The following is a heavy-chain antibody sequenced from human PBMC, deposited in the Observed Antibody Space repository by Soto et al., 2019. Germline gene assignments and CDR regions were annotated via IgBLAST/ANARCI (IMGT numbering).Heavy chain of an antibody. J-gene: IGHJ4*02. CDR2: IWYDGSNK. V-gene: IGHV3-33*01. D-gene: IGHD4-17*01. CDR1: GFTFSSYG. CDR3: ARALRVVEYYFDY. Sequence: QVQLVESGGGVVQPGRSLRLSCAASGFTFSSYGMHWVRQAPGKGLEWVAVIWYDGSNKYYAESVKGRFTISRDNSKNTLYLQMNSLRAEDTAVYYCARALRVVEYYFDYWGQGTLVTVSS.